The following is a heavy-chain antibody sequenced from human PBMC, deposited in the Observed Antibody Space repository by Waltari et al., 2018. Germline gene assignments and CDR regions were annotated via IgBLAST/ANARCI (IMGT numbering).Heavy chain of an antibody. J-gene: IGHJ4*02. CDR2: IYHSGST. V-gene: IGHV4-30-2*01. CDR1: GGSISSGGYS. Sequence: QLQLQESGSGLVKPSQTLSLTCAVSGGSISSGGYSWSWIRQPPGKGLEWLGYIYHSGSTNYTPSRQRRVTISVDRSKNQFSLKLSSVTAAVTAVYYCASGHPEFDYWGQGTLVTGSS. CDR3: ASGHPEFDY.